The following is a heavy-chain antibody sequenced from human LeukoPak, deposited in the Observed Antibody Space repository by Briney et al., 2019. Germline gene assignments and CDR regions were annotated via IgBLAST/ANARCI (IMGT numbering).Heavy chain of an antibody. CDR2: ISAYNGNT. V-gene: IGHV1-18*01. J-gene: IGHJ4*02. D-gene: IGHD3-22*01. Sequence: ASVKVSCKASGYTFTSYGISWVRQAPGQGLEWMGWISAYNGNTNYAQKPQGRVTMTTDTSTSTAYMELRSLRSDDTAVYYCARAFHDSSGYYGFDYWGQGTLVTVSS. CDR1: GYTFTSYG. CDR3: ARAFHDSSGYYGFDY.